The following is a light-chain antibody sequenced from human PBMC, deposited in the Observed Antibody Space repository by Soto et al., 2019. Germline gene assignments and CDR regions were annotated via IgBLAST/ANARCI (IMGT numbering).Light chain of an antibody. CDR1: ESVNNN. CDR2: LAS. CDR3: QQYNKWPRS. V-gene: IGKV3D-15*01. Sequence: EIVMTQSPATLSLSPGERATLSCRASESVNNNLAWYQQKPGQPPSLLIYLASIRATGIPARFSGSGSGTEFTLTISRLQSEDFAVYYCQQYNKWPRSFGGGTKAEI. J-gene: IGKJ4*01.